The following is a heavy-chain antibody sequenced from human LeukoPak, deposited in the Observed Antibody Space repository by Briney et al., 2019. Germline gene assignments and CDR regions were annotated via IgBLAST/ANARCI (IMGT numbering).Heavy chain of an antibody. J-gene: IGHJ4*02. V-gene: IGHV7-4-1*02. CDR3: ARDLGVGATEHFDY. CDR1: GYIFDIYA. CDR2: INTNTGNP. D-gene: IGHD1-26*01. Sequence: ASVKVSCKASGYIFDIYALIWVRQAPGQGLELMGWINTNTGNPTYAQGFTGRFVFSLDTSVSTAYLQISSLKAEDTAVYYCARDLGVGATEHFDYWGQGTLVTVSS.